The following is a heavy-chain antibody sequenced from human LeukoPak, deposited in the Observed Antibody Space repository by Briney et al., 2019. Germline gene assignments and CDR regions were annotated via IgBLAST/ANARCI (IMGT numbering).Heavy chain of an antibody. Sequence: SETLSLTCAVYGGSFSGYYWSWIRQPPGKGLEWIGEINHSGSTNYNPSLKSRVTISVDTFKNQFSLKLSPVTAADTAVYYCARGSVNYDFWSGYYKKAYYFDYWGQGTLVTVSS. CDR1: GGSFSGYY. D-gene: IGHD3-3*01. CDR3: ARGSVNYDFWSGYYKKAYYFDY. V-gene: IGHV4-34*01. J-gene: IGHJ4*02. CDR2: INHSGST.